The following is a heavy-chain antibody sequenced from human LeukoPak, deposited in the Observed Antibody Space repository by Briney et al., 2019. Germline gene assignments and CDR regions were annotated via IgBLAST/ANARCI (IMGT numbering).Heavy chain of an antibody. D-gene: IGHD6-13*01. CDR2: IYSGGIT. J-gene: IGHJ4*02. V-gene: IGHV3-66*01. CDR1: GFTFSCNG. CDR3: ARDSRSTAGGTRGRDY. Sequence: GGSLSRYCATSGFTFSCNGLSWVRQAPGMGLKWVSVIYSGGITYYVDSVKGRFTISRDNSKNTLYLQMNSLRAEDTAVYYCARDSRSTAGGTRGRDYWGQGTLVIVSS.